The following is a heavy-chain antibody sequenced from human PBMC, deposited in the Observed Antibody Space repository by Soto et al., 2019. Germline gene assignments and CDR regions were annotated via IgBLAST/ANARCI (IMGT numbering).Heavy chain of an antibody. Sequence: PGGSLRLSCAASGFTFSSYCMSWVRQAPGKGQEWVANIKQDGSEKYYVDTVKGRFTISRDNAKNSLYLQMNSLRAEDTAVYYCARESWGYSSSWYYFDYWGQGT. CDR3: ARESWGYSSSWYYFDY. V-gene: IGHV3-7*01. CDR2: IKQDGSEK. CDR1: GFTFSSYC. D-gene: IGHD6-13*01. J-gene: IGHJ4*02.